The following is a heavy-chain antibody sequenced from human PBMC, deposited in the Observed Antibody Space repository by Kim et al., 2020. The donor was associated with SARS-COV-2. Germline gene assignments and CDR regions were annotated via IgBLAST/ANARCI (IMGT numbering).Heavy chain of an antibody. Sequence: SETLSPTCTVSGGSISSGGYYWSWIRQHPGKGLEWIGYIYYSGSTYYNPSLKSRVTISVDTSKNQFSLKLSSVTAADTAVYYCARGRLTIFGVVNSFDYWGQGTLVTVSS. CDR3: ARGRLTIFGVVNSFDY. J-gene: IGHJ4*02. V-gene: IGHV4-31*03. CDR2: IYYSGST. D-gene: IGHD3-3*01. CDR1: GGSISSGGYY.